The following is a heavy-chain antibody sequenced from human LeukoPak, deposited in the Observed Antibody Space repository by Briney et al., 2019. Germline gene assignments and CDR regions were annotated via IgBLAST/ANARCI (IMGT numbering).Heavy chain of an antibody. Sequence: ASVKVSCKASGYTFTGYYMHWVRQAPGQGLEWMGWINPNSGGTNYAQKFQGGVTMTRDTSITTAYMELSSLRSDDTAVYYCARDVGEYCSSTNCYASRYWGQGTLVTVSS. CDR2: INPNSGGT. V-gene: IGHV1-2*02. D-gene: IGHD2-2*01. CDR1: GYTFTGYY. J-gene: IGHJ4*02. CDR3: ARDVGEYCSSTNCYASRY.